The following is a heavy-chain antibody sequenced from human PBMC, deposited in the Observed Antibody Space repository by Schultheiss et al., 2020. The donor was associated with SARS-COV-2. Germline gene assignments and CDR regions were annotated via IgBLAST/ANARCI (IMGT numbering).Heavy chain of an antibody. J-gene: IGHJ4*02. CDR1: GGPISNDEW. CDR2: VHHSGST. V-gene: IGHV4-4*02. Sequence: SETLSLTCVVSGGPISNDEWWSWVRQPPGKGLEWIGDVHHSGSTNVNPPLKSRVTISVDTSNNQFSLKLSSVTAADTAVYYCARGATGAPYYYDSSGYYFDYWGQGTLVTVSS. D-gene: IGHD3-22*01. CDR3: ARGATGAPYYYDSSGYYFDY.